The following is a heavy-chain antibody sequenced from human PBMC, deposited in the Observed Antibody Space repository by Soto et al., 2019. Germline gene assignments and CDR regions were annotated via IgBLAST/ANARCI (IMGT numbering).Heavy chain of an antibody. CDR3: ARGDQGFDY. CDR1: GDSVSSNSAA. CDR2: TYYRSKWFN. V-gene: IGHV6-1*01. D-gene: IGHD3-16*01. J-gene: IGHJ4*02. Sequence: PSQTLALPCAISGDSVSSNSAAWNFIRQSPSRGLELLGRTYYRSKWFNNYALSVKSRITINPDTSKNQFSLQLNSVTPEDTAVYYCARGDQGFDYWGQGTLVTVSS.